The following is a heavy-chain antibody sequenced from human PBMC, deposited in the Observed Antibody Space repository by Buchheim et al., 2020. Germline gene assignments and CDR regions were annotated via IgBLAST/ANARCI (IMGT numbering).Heavy chain of an antibody. D-gene: IGHD1-26*01. V-gene: IGHV4-39*07. CDR2: IYYSGIT. J-gene: IGHJ4*02. Sequence: QLQLQESGPGLVKPSETLSLTCSVTGGFISRSTSYWGWIRQPPGKGLEWIGSIYYSGITYYNAALRSRVTVSVDTSKNQFSLYLSSMTAADTAVYYCARDGTKSEGYYFDYWGPG. CDR3: ARDGTKSEGYYFDY. CDR1: GGFISRSTSY.